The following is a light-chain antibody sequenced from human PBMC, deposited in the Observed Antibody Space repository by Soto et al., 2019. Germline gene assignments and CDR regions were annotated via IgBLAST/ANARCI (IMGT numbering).Light chain of an antibody. V-gene: IGKV3-11*01. Sequence: ESVLTQSPATLSLSPGERATLSCRASPSVSNSLAWYQHKPGQAPRLLIYDAFNRATGVPTRFSGSGSGTDFTLTISSLEPEDFAVYYCQQRNRWPPVTFGGGTK. CDR2: DAF. CDR3: QQRNRWPPVT. CDR1: PSVSNS. J-gene: IGKJ4*01.